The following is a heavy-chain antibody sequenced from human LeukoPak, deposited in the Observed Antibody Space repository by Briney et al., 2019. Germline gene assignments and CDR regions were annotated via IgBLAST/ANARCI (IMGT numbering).Heavy chain of an antibody. Sequence: ASVKVSCKASGYTFTSYYMHWVRQAPGQGLEWMGVINPTGGSTSYAQKFQGRVTMTRDTSTSTVYMELSSLRSEDTAVYYCTRSQYYGMDVWGQGTTVTVSS. V-gene: IGHV1-46*01. CDR2: INPTGGST. CDR1: GYTFTSYY. J-gene: IGHJ6*02. CDR3: TRSQYYGMDV.